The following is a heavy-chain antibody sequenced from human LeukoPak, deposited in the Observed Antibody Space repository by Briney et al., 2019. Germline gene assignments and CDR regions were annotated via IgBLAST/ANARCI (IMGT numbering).Heavy chain of an antibody. D-gene: IGHD3-22*01. CDR2: IYHSGST. CDR1: GYSISSGYY. V-gene: IGHV4-38-2*01. Sequence: SETLSLTCAVSGYSISSGYYCGWIRQPPGKGLEWIGSIYHSGSTYYNPSLKSRVTISVDTSKNQFSLKLSSVIAADTAVYYCARHGTMIVVVITHPFDYWGQGTLVTVSS. J-gene: IGHJ4*02. CDR3: ARHGTMIVVVITHPFDY.